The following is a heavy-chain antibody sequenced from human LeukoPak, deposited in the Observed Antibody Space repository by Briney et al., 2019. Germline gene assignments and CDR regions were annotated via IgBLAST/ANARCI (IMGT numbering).Heavy chain of an antibody. D-gene: IGHD1-26*01. CDR1: GYSFTSYW. J-gene: IGHJ4*02. CDR3: ATIVGATHYYFDY. CDR2: IYPGDSDT. V-gene: IGHV5-51*01. Sequence: GESLQISSQGSGYSFTSYWIGWVRQMPGKGLEWMGIIYPGDSDTRYSPSFQGQVTISADKSISTAYLQWSSLKASDTAMYYCATIVGATHYYFDYWGQGTLVTVSS.